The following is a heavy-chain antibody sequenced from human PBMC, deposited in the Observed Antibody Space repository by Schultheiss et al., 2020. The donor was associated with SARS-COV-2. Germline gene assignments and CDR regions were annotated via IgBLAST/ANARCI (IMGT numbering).Heavy chain of an antibody. D-gene: IGHD3-16*01. CDR2: IYYSGST. V-gene: IGHV4-31*03. CDR3: ARGELGRLRLGGDY. Sequence: SETLSLTCTVSGGSVSSGSYYWSWIRQPPGKGLEWIGYIYYSGSTYYNPSLKSRVTISVDTSKNQFSLKLSSVTAADTAVYYCARGELGRLRLGGDYWGQGTLVTVSS. CDR1: GGSVSSGSYY. J-gene: IGHJ4*02.